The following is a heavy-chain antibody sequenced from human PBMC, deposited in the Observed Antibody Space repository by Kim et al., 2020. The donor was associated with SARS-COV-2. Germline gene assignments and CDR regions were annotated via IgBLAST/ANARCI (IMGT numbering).Heavy chain of an antibody. J-gene: IGHJ6*02. CDR1: GGSISSSSYY. CDR2: IYYSGST. V-gene: IGHV4-39*01. D-gene: IGHD3-10*01. CDR3: ARHVYGSGSYFYGGPPYYYYGMDV. Sequence: SETLSLTCTVSGGSISSSSYYWGWIRQPPGKGLEWIGSIYYSGSTYYNPSLKSRVTISVDTSKNQFSLKLSSVTAADTAVYYCARHVYGSGSYFYGGPPYYYYGMDVWGQGTTVTVSS.